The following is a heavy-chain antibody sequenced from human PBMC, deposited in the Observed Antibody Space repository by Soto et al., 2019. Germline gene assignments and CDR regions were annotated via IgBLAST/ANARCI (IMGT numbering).Heavy chain of an antibody. CDR2: IIPILSKP. CDR3: ARDKERQQLGGNYYYGIDV. Sequence: QVQLVQSGAEVKKPGSSVTVSCKASGGTFGNSAISWVRQAPGQGLEWMGGIIPILSKPDYAQKFQGRVTITADESTTTAYMELTSLKSEDTAVYYCARDKERQQLGGNYYYGIDVWGQGTTVTVSS. J-gene: IGHJ6*02. V-gene: IGHV1-69*11. D-gene: IGHD6-25*01. CDR1: GGTFGNSA.